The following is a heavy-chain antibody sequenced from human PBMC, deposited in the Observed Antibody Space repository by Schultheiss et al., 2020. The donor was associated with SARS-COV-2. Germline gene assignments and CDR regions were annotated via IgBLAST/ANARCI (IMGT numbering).Heavy chain of an antibody. Sequence: GSLRLSCAVSGGSISSSNWWSWVRQPPGKGLEWIGEIYHSGSTNYNPSLKSRVTLSVDKSKNQFSLKLSSVTAADTAVYYCARGGIVVAGYYYYYGMDVWGQGTTVTVSS. CDR3: ARGGIVVAGYYYYYGMDV. V-gene: IGHV4-4*02. J-gene: IGHJ6*02. D-gene: IGHD2-15*01. CDR2: IYHSGST. CDR1: GGSISSSNW.